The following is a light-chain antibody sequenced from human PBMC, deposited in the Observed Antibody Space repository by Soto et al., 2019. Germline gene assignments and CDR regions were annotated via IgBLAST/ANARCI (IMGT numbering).Light chain of an antibody. CDR1: QSVSSSY. V-gene: IGKV3-20*01. CDR2: GAS. CDR3: QQYGSSPPMYT. J-gene: IGKJ2*01. Sequence: EIVLTQSPGTLSLSPGERATLSCRASQSVSSSYLAWYQQKPGQAPRLLIYGASSRATGIPDRFSDSGSGTDFTLNISRLEPKDFAVYYFQQYGSSPPMYTFGQGTKLEIK.